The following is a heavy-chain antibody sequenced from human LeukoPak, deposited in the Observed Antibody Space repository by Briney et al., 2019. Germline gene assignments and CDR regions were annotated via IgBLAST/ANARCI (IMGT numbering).Heavy chain of an antibody. D-gene: IGHD1-26*01. CDR1: GFTFSSYG. CDR2: IWYDGSNK. Sequence: GGSLRLSCAASGFTFSSYGMHWVRQAPGKGLEWVAVIWYDGSNKYYADSVKGRFTISRDNSKNTLYLQMNSLRAEDTAVYYCARDFRKLVGATGAADYWGQGTLVTVSS. CDR3: ARDFRKLVGATGAADY. J-gene: IGHJ4*02. V-gene: IGHV3-33*08.